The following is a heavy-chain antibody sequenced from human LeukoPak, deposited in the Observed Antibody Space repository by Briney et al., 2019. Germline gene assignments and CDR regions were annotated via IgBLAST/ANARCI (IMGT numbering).Heavy chain of an antibody. CDR3: ARGNNVLWYFDY. CDR2: INPNSGGT. CDR1: GYTFSGYY. J-gene: IGHJ4*02. D-gene: IGHD2-8*02. V-gene: IGHV1-2*02. Sequence: ASVKVSCKASGYTFSGYYMHWVRQAPGQGLEWMGWINPNSGGTNYAQKFQGRVTMTRDTSISTAYMELSRLRSDDTAVYYCARGNNVLWYFDYWGQGTLVTVSS.